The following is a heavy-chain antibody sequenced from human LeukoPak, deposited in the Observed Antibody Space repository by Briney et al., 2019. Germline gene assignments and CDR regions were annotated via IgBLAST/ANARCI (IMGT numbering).Heavy chain of an antibody. D-gene: IGHD1-26*01. Sequence: GGSLRLSCAASGFTFSSYAMSWVRQAPGKGLEWVSAISGSGGSTYYADSVKGRFTISRDNSKNTLYLQMNSLRAEDTAVYYCAKVGGANIWLLHFDYWGQGTLVTVSS. V-gene: IGHV3-23*01. CDR1: GFTFSSYA. J-gene: IGHJ4*02. CDR2: ISGSGGST. CDR3: AKVGGANIWLLHFDY.